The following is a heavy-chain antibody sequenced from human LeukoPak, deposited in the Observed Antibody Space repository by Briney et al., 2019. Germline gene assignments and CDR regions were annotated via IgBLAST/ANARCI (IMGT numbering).Heavy chain of an antibody. Sequence: SETLSLTCTVSGGSISSYYWSWIRQPPGKGLEWIGYIYYSGSTNYNPSLKSRVTISVDTSKNQFSLKLSSVPAADTAVYYCAPYSSAGWFDPWGQGTLVTVSS. CDR2: IYYSGST. V-gene: IGHV4-59*01. CDR1: GGSISSYY. J-gene: IGHJ5*02. D-gene: IGHD6-19*01. CDR3: APYSSAGWFDP.